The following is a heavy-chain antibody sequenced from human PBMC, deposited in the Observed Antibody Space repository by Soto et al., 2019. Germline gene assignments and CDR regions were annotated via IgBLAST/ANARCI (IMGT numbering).Heavy chain of an antibody. Sequence: EVQLAESGGGMVQPGGSLRLSCVASGFTFSSYDMHWVRQAPGKGLEYVWSISSNGGTTYYGNSVKGRFTISRDNSKNILYLHMGSLRAEDMAVYYCVRRVSGDYDYWGQGTLVTVSS. CDR1: GFTFSSYD. J-gene: IGHJ4*02. CDR3: VRRVSGDYDY. D-gene: IGHD3-10*01. CDR2: ISSNGGTT. V-gene: IGHV3-64*01.